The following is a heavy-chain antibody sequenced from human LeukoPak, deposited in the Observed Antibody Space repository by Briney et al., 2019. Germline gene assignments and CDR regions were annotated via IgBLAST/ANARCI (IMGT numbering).Heavy chain of an antibody. CDR3: VREGTASIDY. V-gene: IGHV3-74*01. D-gene: IGHD3-10*01. J-gene: IGHJ4*02. Sequence: GGSLRLSCAASGFSVSDYWMYWVRQDPGKGLVCVSRLSSDGTNTRYADSVKGRFTMSRDNAKNTVYLQMNSLRAEDTAVYYCVREGTASIDYWGQGSLVTVSS. CDR2: LSSDGTNT. CDR1: GFSVSDYW.